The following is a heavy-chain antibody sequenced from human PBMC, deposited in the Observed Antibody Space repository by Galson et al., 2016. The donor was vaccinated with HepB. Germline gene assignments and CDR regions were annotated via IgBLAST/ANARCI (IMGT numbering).Heavy chain of an antibody. J-gene: IGHJ4*02. CDR1: GYNFAFYW. CDR3: ARRNSGHDRQFDC. Sequence: QSGAEVKKPGESLKISCEGSGYNFAFYWIAWVRQMPGQGLEWMGSIYPGDSDTKYSPTFQGHISISADKSLGTVHLQWGSLQASDTAVYYCARRNSGHDRQFDCWGQGTLVTVSS. V-gene: IGHV5-51*01. CDR2: IYPGDSDT. D-gene: IGHD2/OR15-2a*01.